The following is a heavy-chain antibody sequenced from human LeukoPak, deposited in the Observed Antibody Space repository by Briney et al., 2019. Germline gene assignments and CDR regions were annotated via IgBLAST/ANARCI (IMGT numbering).Heavy chain of an antibody. CDR2: ISYDGSNK. D-gene: IGHD3-22*01. J-gene: IGHJ4*02. Sequence: PGGSLRLSCAASGFTFSSYAMHWVRQAPGKGLEWVAVISYDGSNKYYADSVKGRFTISRDNSKNSLYLQMNSLRAEDTAVYYCARDWGMYYYDSSGYPYFDYWGQGTLVTVSS. V-gene: IGHV3-30-3*01. CDR1: GFTFSSYA. CDR3: ARDWGMYYYDSSGYPYFDY.